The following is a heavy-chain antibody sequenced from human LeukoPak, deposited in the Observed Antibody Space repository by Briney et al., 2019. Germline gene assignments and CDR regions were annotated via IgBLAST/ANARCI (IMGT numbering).Heavy chain of an antibody. V-gene: IGHV1-69*01. CDR1: GGTFSSYG. J-gene: IGHJ6*04. Sequence: SVKVCCKASGGTFSSYGISWVRQAPGQGLEWMGGIIPIFGTANYAQKFQGRVTITADESTSTAYMELSSLRSEDTAVYYCASDHCSGGSCYPRYYYGMDVWGKGTTVTDSS. CDR3: ASDHCSGGSCYPRYYYGMDV. D-gene: IGHD2-15*01. CDR2: IIPIFGTA.